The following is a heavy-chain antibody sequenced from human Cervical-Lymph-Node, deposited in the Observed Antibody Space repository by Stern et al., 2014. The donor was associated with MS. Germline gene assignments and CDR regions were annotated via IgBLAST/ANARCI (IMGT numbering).Heavy chain of an antibody. J-gene: IGHJ4*02. CDR3: ARATYYYDSSGYLLDY. CDR2: IYYSGST. CDR1: GGSISSGGYY. Sequence: VQLVESGPGLVKPSQTLSLTCTVSGGSISSGGYYWSWIRQHPGKGLGXVGYIYYSGSTYYNPSLKSRVTISVDTSKNQFSLKLSSVTAADTAVYYCARATYYYDSSGYLLDYWGQGTLVTVSS. V-gene: IGHV4-31*03. D-gene: IGHD3-22*01.